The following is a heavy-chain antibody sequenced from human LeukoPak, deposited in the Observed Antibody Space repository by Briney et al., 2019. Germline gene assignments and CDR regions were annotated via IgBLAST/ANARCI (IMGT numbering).Heavy chain of an antibody. CDR3: AKDSGATPYYYDY. Sequence: GGSLSLSCAASGFTFTNYAMTWVRQAPGKGLEWVSTVSYTGFSTYYADSVKGRFTISRDNLKNTVYLQMNSLRAGDTAVYYCAKDSGATPYYYDYWGQGTLVTVSS. CDR1: GFTFTNYA. V-gene: IGHV3-23*01. D-gene: IGHD1-26*01. CDR2: VSYTGFST. J-gene: IGHJ4*02.